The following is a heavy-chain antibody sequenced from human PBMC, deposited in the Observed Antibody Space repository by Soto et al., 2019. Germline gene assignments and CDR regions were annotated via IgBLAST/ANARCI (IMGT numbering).Heavy chain of an antibody. CDR3: AKVNGRDCGSTSCYSDYYYYYGMDG. D-gene: IGHD2-2*02. Sequence: EVQLLESGGGLVQPGGSLRLSCAASGFTFSSYAMSWVRQAPGKGLEWVSAISGSGGSTYYADSVKGRFTISRDNSKNTRDLQMNSLRAEDTAVYYCAKVNGRDCGSTSCYSDYYYYYGMDGWGQGTTVTVSS. CDR2: ISGSGGST. CDR1: GFTFSSYA. V-gene: IGHV3-23*01. J-gene: IGHJ6*02.